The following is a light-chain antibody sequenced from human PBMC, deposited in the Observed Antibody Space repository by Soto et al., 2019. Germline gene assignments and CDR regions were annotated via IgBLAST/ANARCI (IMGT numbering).Light chain of an antibody. J-gene: IGLJ1*01. CDR2: EVS. V-gene: IGLV2-14*01. CDR3: SSYTTSSTLLYV. Sequence: QSALTQPASVSGSPGQSITISCTGTSSDVGGYNSVSWYQQHPGKAPKLMIYEVSNRPSGVSNRFSGSKSGNTASLTISGLQAEDGADYYCSSYTTSSTLLYVFGTGTQLTVL. CDR1: SSDVGGYNS.